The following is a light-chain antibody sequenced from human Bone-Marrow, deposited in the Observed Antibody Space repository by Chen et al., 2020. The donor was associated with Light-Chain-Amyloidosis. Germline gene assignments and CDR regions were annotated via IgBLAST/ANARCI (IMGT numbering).Light chain of an antibody. J-gene: IGLJ3*02. Sequence: QSVLTQPPSVSEAPRQRVTISCSGSSSNIGNNAVNWYQQLPGKAPKLLIYYDDLLPSGGSDRLCGSKSGTSASLAISGLQAEDEADYYCAAWDDSLNGPVFGGVTKLTVL. CDR1: SSNIGNNA. CDR2: YDD. V-gene: IGLV1-36*01. CDR3: AAWDDSLNGPV.